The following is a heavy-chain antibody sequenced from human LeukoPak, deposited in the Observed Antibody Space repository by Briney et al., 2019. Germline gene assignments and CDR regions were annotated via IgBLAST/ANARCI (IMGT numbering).Heavy chain of an antibody. J-gene: IGHJ5*02. Sequence: PTASVKVSCKASGGTLSSYAISWVRQAPGQGLEWMGWMNPNSGNTGYAQKFQGRVTMTRNTSISTAYMELSSLRSEDTAVYYCARADRRSSRRGTNWFDPWGQGTLVTVSS. D-gene: IGHD6-13*01. CDR1: GGTLSSYA. CDR3: ARADRRSSRRGTNWFDP. CDR2: MNPNSGNT. V-gene: IGHV1-8*02.